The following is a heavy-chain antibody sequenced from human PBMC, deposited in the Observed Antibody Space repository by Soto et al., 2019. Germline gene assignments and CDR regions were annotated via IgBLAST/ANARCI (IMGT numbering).Heavy chain of an antibody. Sequence: SESLSLTCSGSGGSISTRGYHWGCLRQPPGKGLEWIGSIYYSGSTYYNPSLKSRVTISVDTSKNQFSLKLSSVTAADTAVYYCALIAAADNYYYYYGMDVWGQGTTVT. CDR1: GGSISTRGYH. D-gene: IGHD6-13*01. J-gene: IGHJ6*02. CDR3: ALIAAADNYYYYYGMDV. CDR2: IYYSGST. V-gene: IGHV4-39*01.